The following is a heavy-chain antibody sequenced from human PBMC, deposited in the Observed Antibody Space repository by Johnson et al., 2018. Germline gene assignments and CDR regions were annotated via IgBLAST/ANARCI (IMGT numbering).Heavy chain of an antibody. CDR2: ISGNSRYI. J-gene: IGHJ3*02. V-gene: IGHV3-21*01. CDR3: ARGSRKRQREEVFDI. CDR1: GFIFSSYN. D-gene: IGHD6-13*01. Sequence: EVQLVESGGGLVKPGGSLRLSCAASGFIFSSYNMNWVRQAPGKGLEWVSSISGNSRYIYYVDSVKGRFTISRDNAKNSLYLQMNSLRAEETAVYYCARGSRKRQREEVFDIWGRGTMVTVSS.